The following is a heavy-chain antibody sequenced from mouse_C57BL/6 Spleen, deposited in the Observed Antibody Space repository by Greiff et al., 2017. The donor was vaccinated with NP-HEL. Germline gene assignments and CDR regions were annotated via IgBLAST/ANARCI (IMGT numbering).Heavy chain of an antibody. CDR3: AVYDYLAWFAY. CDR1: GYTFTSYG. Sequence: QVQLKESGAELARPGASVKLSCKASGYTFTSYGISWVKQRTGQGLEGIGEIYPRSGNTYYNEKFKGKATLTADKSSSTAYMELRSLTSEDSAVYFCAVYDYLAWFAYWGQGTLVTVSA. D-gene: IGHD2-4*01. CDR2: IYPRSGNT. J-gene: IGHJ3*01. V-gene: IGHV1-81*01.